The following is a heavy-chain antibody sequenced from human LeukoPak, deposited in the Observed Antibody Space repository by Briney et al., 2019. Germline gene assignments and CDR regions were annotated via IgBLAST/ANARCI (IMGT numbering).Heavy chain of an antibody. Sequence: ASVKVSCKASGYTFTSYYMHWVRQAPGQGLEWMGLINPTGGSSGYAQKFQGRVTMTRDMSTSTDYMELSSLRSEDTAIYYCARDNSVGDNAWWFDPWGQGTLVTVSS. D-gene: IGHD1-26*01. V-gene: IGHV1-46*01. CDR3: ARDNSVGDNAWWFDP. J-gene: IGHJ5*02. CDR2: INPTGGSS. CDR1: GYTFTSYY.